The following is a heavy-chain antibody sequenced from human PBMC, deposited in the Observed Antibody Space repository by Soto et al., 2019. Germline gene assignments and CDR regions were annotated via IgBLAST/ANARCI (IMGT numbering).Heavy chain of an antibody. CDR3: ATDGPSIAAAGTDPDH. Sequence: PGGSLRLSCAASGFTFITYCMHWVRQAPGKWLEWLAIIWYDGTNKFYADSVKGRFTVSRDNYKNTLYLQMNGLRAEDADVYYCATDGPSIAAAGTDPDHGGQGTRVT. CDR1: GFTFITYC. J-gene: IGHJ4*02. D-gene: IGHD6-13*01. V-gene: IGHV3-33*01. CDR2: IWYDGTNK.